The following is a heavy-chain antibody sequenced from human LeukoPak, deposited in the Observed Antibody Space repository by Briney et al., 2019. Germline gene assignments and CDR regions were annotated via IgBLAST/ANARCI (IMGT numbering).Heavy chain of an antibody. CDR3: VCYDSSGSSFDY. Sequence: GGSLRLSCAASGFTVSSNYMSWVRQAPGKGLEWVSVIYSGGSTYYADSVKGRFTISRDNSKNTLYLQMNSLRAEDTAVYYCVCYDSSGSSFDYWGQGTLVTVSS. CDR1: GFTVSSNY. CDR2: IYSGGST. V-gene: IGHV3-53*01. J-gene: IGHJ4*02. D-gene: IGHD3-22*01.